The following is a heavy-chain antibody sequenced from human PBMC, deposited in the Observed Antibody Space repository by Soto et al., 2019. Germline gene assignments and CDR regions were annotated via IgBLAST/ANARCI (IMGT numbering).Heavy chain of an antibody. CDR2: IYYSGST. CDR1: GGSISSYY. Sequence: QVQLQESGPGLVKPSETLSLTCTVSGGSISSYYWSWIRQPPGKGLEWIGYIYYSGSTNYNPSLKSRVTISVNTSKNQFSLKLSSVTAADTAGYYCARTGHYDFWSGYYMGANYYYYGMDVWGQGTTVTVSS. D-gene: IGHD3-3*01. CDR3: ARTGHYDFWSGYYMGANYYYYGMDV. V-gene: IGHV4-59*01. J-gene: IGHJ6*02.